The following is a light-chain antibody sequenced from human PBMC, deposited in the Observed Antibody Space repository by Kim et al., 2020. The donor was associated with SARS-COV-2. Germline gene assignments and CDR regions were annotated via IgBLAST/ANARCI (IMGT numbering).Light chain of an antibody. CDR3: AAWDDSLTGRV. CDR2: SNN. CDR1: SSNIGSNT. Sequence: QSVLTQPPSASGTPGQRLTISCSGSSSNIGSNTVNWYQQLPGTAPKLLIYSNNQRPSGVPDRFSGSKSGTSASLAISGLQSEDEADYYCAAWDDSLTGRVFGGGTQLTVL. V-gene: IGLV1-44*01. J-gene: IGLJ3*02.